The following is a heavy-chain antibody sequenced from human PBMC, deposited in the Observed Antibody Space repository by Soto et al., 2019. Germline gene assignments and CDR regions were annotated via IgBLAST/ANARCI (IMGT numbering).Heavy chain of an antibody. J-gene: IGHJ6*02. Sequence: QVQLVQSGAEVKKPGSSVKVSCKASGGTFSSYAISWVRQAPGQGLEWMGGIIPIFGTANYAQKFQGRVTITADESTSTAYMGLSSLRSEDTAVYYCARDLEYSSSSLYYYYGMDVWGQGTTVTVSS. D-gene: IGHD6-6*01. CDR3: ARDLEYSSSSLYYYYGMDV. CDR1: GGTFSSYA. CDR2: IIPIFGTA. V-gene: IGHV1-69*01.